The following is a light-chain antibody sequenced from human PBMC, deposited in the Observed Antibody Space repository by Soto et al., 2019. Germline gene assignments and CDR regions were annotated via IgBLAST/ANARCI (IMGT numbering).Light chain of an antibody. CDR2: DVN. J-gene: IGLJ1*01. Sequence: QSVLTQPRSVSGSPGQSVTISCTGTDTNIGFYNFVPWYQQHPDKAPHLVIYDVNKRPSGVPDRFSGSKSGKTASLTISGLQADDEADYFCCSYAGTYTYAFGTGTKVTVL. CDR3: CSYAGTYTYA. CDR1: DTNIGFYNF. V-gene: IGLV2-11*01.